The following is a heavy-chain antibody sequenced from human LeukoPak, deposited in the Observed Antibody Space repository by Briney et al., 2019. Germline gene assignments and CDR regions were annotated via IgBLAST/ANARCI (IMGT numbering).Heavy chain of an antibody. V-gene: IGHV1-8*01. J-gene: IGHJ4*02. CDR2: MNPNSGNT. D-gene: IGHD3-9*01. CDR3: ARSDGESYDILTGYYGGEVDY. CDR1: GYTFTSYD. Sequence: ASVKVSCKASGYTFTSYDINWVRQATGQGLEWMGWMNPNSGNTGYAQKFQGRVTMTRNTSISTAYMELSSLRSEDTAVYYCARSDGESYDILTGYYGGEVDYWGQGTLVTVSS.